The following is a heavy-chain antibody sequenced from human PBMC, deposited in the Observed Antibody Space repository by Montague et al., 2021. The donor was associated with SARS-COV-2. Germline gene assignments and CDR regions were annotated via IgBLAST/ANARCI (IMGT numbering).Heavy chain of an antibody. J-gene: IGHJ3*02. D-gene: IGHD6-19*01. CDR3: ARGSGWMGNAFDI. V-gene: IGHV4-59*01. Sequence: SETLSLTCTVSGGSISSYYWSWIRQPPGKGLEWIGYIYYSGSTNYNPSLKSRVTISVDTSKNQFSLRLSSVTAADTAVYYCARGSGWMGNAFDIWGQGKMGHGSS. CDR1: GGSISSYY. CDR2: IYYSGST.